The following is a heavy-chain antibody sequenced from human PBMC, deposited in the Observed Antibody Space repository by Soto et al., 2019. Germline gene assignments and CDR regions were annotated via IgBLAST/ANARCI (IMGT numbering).Heavy chain of an antibody. Sequence: QLQLQESGPGLVKPSETLSPTCTVSGDSISSDNYYCGWIRQPPGKGLEWIGSIYYTGSTYYNPSLKSRVTMSVDTSKSQFSLKLSSVTAADTAVYYCARHPGYAVPTVYATHYFNYWGQGILVTVST. CDR3: ARHPGYAVPTVYATHYFNY. V-gene: IGHV4-39*01. J-gene: IGHJ4*02. CDR1: GDSISSDNYY. D-gene: IGHD2-8*01. CDR2: IYYTGST.